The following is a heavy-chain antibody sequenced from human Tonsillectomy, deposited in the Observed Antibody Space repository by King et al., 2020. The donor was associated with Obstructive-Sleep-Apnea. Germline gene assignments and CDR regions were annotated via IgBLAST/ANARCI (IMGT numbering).Heavy chain of an antibody. CDR2: INSDGSST. CDR3: ARVGSPQSVPASEAGPDY. CDR1: GFTFSSYW. D-gene: IGHD6-19*01. Sequence: VQLVESGGGLVQPGGSLRLSCAASGFTFSSYWMHWVRQAPGKGLVWVSRINSDGSSTSYADSVKGRFAISRDNAKNTLYLQMNSLRAEDTAVHYCARVGSPQSVPASEAGPDYWGQGTLVTVSS. V-gene: IGHV3-74*01. J-gene: IGHJ4*02.